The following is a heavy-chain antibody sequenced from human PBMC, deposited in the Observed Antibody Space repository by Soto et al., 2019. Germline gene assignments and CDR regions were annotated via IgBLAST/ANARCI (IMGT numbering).Heavy chain of an antibody. V-gene: IGHV3-23*01. CDR1: GFTFSSIA. D-gene: IGHD2-8*02. J-gene: IGHJ4*01. CDR3: TTDSYYTGILVRFDY. CDR2: ISGSGANT. Sequence: ETLSLSCAASGFTFSSIAMSWVRQAPGKGLEWVSAISGSGANTYYADSVMGRFTISRDTSKNTVYLQMNSLRTEDTAVYYCTTDSYYTGILVRFDYWGFGTLVTVSS.